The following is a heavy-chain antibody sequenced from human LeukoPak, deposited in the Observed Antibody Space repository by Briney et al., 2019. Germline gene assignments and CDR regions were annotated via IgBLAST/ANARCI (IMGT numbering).Heavy chain of an antibody. CDR2: MYYSGST. D-gene: IGHD1-14*01. CDR1: GGSISSSLYY. CDR3: ARHIRPSYYYDGMDV. J-gene: IGHJ6*02. Sequence: PSETLSLTCTVSGGSISSSLYYWGWIRQPPGKGLEWIGSMYYSGSTYYNPSLKSRITISVDTSENQLSLRLSSVTAADTAVYYCARHIRPSYYYDGMDVWGQGTTVTVSS. V-gene: IGHV4-39*01.